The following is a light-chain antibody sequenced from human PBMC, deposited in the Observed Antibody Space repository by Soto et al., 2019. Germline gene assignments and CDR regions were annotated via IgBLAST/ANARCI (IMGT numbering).Light chain of an antibody. CDR2: AAS. J-gene: IGKJ1*01. V-gene: IGKV1-6*01. CDR3: LQDYNYPWT. Sequence: AIPMTQSPSSLSASVGDRVTITCRASQGIRSDLGWYQQKPGKAPKLLISAASSLQSGVPSRFSGSGSGTDFTLTISSLQPEDFATYYCLQDYNYPWTFGQGTKVEIK. CDR1: QGIRSD.